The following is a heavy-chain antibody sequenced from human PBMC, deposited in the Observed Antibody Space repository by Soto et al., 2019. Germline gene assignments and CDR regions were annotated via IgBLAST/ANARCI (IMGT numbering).Heavy chain of an antibody. J-gene: IGHJ6*02. Sequence: QIQLVQSGAEVKKPGSSVKVSCKASGSTFSSYAISRVRQAPGQGLERMGGIIPIFDTANYTQKFQGRVTITADESTSTAYMELSSLRSEDTAVYYCASQQLGPSYYYGMDVWGQGTTVTVSS. CDR1: GSTFSSYA. D-gene: IGHD6-6*01. V-gene: IGHV1-69*12. CDR3: ASQQLGPSYYYGMDV. CDR2: IIPIFDTA.